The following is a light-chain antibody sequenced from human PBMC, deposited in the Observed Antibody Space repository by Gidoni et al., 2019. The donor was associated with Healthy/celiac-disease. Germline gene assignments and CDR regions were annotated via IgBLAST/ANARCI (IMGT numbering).Light chain of an antibody. CDR3: QQSYSTLWT. J-gene: IGKJ1*01. Sequence: DIQMTQSPSSLSASVGDRVTITCRASQSISSYLNWYQQKPGKAPKLLIYAASSLQSGVPSRFSGSGSGTDFTLTSSSLQPEDFETYYCQQSYSTLWTFGQGTKVEIK. CDR2: AAS. CDR1: QSISSY. V-gene: IGKV1-39*01.